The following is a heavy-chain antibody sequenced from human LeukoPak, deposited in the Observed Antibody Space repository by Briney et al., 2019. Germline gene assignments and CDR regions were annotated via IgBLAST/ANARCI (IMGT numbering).Heavy chain of an antibody. V-gene: IGHV1-2*06. CDR3: ARIGPPVGLTGDAY. CDR1: GYTFISYD. Sequence: ASVKVSCKASGYTFISYDINWVRQAPGQGLEWMGRINPYSGGTDFAQNFRGRVTMTRDTSISTAYMELSRLIIDDTAVYYCARIGPPVGLTGDAYWGQGTLVTVSS. CDR2: INPYSGGT. J-gene: IGHJ4*02. D-gene: IGHD3-9*01.